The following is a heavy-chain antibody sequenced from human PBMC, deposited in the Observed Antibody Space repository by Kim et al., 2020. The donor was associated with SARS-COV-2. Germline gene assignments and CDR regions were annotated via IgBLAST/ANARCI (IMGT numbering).Heavy chain of an antibody. Sequence: SLKGRVTISVDTSKNQFSLKRSSVTAADTDVYYCARGRITIFGVVTEFDYWGQGTLVTVSS. J-gene: IGHJ4*02. D-gene: IGHD3-3*01. CDR3: ARGRITIFGVVTEFDY. V-gene: IGHV4-31*02.